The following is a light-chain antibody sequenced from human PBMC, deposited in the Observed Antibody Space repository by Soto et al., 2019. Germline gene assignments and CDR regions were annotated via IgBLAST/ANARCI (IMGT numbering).Light chain of an antibody. CDR3: QQRSNCPPHT. CDR1: QSVSSY. V-gene: IGKV3-11*01. CDR2: DAS. J-gene: IGKJ2*01. Sequence: EIVLTQSPATLSLSPGERATLSCRASQSVSSYLAWYQQKPGQAPRLLIYDASNRATGIPARFSGSGSGTAFTLTISSLQPEDVAVYYCQQRSNCPPHTFGQGTNLEIK.